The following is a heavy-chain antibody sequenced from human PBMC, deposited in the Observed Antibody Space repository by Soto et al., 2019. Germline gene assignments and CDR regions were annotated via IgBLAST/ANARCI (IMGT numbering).Heavy chain of an antibody. D-gene: IGHD2-8*02. J-gene: IGHJ4*02. V-gene: IGHV4-30-2*01. Sequence: SETLSLTCAVSGGSISSGGYSWSWIRQPPGKGLEWIGYINHSGSTNYNPSLKSRVTISVDTSKNQFSLKLTSVTAADTAVYYCARDKITGLFDYWGQGTLVTVSS. CDR2: INHSGST. CDR1: GGSISSGGYS. CDR3: ARDKITGLFDY.